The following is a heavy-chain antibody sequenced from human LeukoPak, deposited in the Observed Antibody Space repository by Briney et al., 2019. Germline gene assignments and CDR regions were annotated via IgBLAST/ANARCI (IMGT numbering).Heavy chain of an antibody. J-gene: IGHJ6*02. D-gene: IGHD3-9*01. V-gene: IGHV4-59*01. Sequence: SETLSLTCTVSGDSINSYYWSWIRQPLGKGLEWIGYIYFSGNTKYNPSLKNRVTISVDRSKSQFYLTLRSVTAADTAVYYCARDLNHGFNYYYYGLEVWGQGTTVTVSS. CDR3: ARDLNHGFNYYYYGLEV. CDR2: IYFSGNT. CDR1: GDSINSYY.